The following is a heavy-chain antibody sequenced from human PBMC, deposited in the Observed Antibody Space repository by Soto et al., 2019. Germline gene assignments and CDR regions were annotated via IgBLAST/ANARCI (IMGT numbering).Heavy chain of an antibody. CDR1: GGSISSGGYY. J-gene: IGHJ3*02. Sequence: SETLSLTCTVSGGSISSGGYYWSWIRHHPGKGLEWIGYIYYSGSTYYNPSLKSRVTISVDTSKNQFSLKLSSVTAADTAVYYWARNDYGDYLGAFDIWGQGTRVTVS. D-gene: IGHD4-17*01. V-gene: IGHV4-31*03. CDR2: IYYSGST. CDR3: ARNDYGDYLGAFDI.